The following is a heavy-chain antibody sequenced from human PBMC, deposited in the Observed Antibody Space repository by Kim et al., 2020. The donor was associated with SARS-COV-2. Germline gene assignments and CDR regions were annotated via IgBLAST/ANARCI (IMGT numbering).Heavy chain of an antibody. Sequence: SETLSLTCAVYGGSFSGYYWSWIRQPPGKGLEWIGEINHSGSTNYNPSLKSRVTISVDTSKNQFSLKLSSVTAADTAVYYCARVWGRLGYGVDYWGQGTLVTVSS. CDR1: GGSFSGYY. V-gene: IGHV4-34*01. CDR2: INHSGST. CDR3: ARVWGRLGYGVDY. J-gene: IGHJ4*02. D-gene: IGHD2-21*02.